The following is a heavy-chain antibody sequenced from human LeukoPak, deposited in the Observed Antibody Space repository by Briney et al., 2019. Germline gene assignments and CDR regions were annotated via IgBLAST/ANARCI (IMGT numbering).Heavy chain of an antibody. D-gene: IGHD2-21*02. CDR3: ARGGDTFVVVTAIET. J-gene: IGHJ4*02. CDR1: GGSISSSSYY. Sequence: SETLSLTCTVSGGSISSSSYYWGWIRQSPGKGLEWIGSIYESGSTYYNPSLKSRVTISVDTSKNQFSLKLSSVTAADTAVYYCARGGDTFVVVTAIETWGQGTLVTVSS. CDR2: IYESGST. V-gene: IGHV4-39*07.